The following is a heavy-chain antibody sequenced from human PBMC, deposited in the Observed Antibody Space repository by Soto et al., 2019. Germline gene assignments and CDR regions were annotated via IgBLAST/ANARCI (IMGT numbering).Heavy chain of an antibody. Sequence: GGSLRLSCAASGFTFSTYWMSWVRQAPGKGLEWVANIKEDGSDRYYVDSVKGRFTISRDNAKNSLYLQMSSLRAEDTAVYYCARDWRDGYNHCFGYWGQGTLVTVSS. J-gene: IGHJ4*02. CDR3: ARDWRDGYNHCFGY. CDR2: IKEDGSDR. CDR1: GFTFSTYW. V-gene: IGHV3-7*05. D-gene: IGHD5-12*01.